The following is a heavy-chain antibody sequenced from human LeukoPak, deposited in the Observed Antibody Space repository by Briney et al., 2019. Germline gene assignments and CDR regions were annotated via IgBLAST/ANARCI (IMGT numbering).Heavy chain of an antibody. J-gene: IGHJ4*02. CDR3: ARRIVVVPAAPGRDYFDY. CDR2: IYYSGST. Sequence: SETLSLTCTVSGGSISSYYWGWIRQPPGKGLEWIGSIYYSGSTYYNPSLKSRVTISVDTSKNQFSLKLSSVTAADTAVYYCARRIVVVPAAPGRDYFDYWGQGTLVTVSS. V-gene: IGHV4-39*01. D-gene: IGHD2-2*01. CDR1: GGSISSYY.